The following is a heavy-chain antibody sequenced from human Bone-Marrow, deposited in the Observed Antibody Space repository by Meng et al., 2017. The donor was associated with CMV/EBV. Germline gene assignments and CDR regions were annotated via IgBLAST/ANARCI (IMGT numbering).Heavy chain of an antibody. CDR3: ARTVAYDFWSGYGYYYYGTDV. D-gene: IGHD3-3*01. V-gene: IGHV4-59*01. Sequence: SETLSLTCTVSGGSISSYYWSWIRQPPGKGLEWIGYIYYSGSTNYNPSLKSRVTISVDTSKNQFSLKLSSVIAADTAVYYCARTVAYDFWSGYGYYYYGTDVWGQGTTVTVSS. CDR1: GGSISSYY. CDR2: IYYSGST. J-gene: IGHJ6*02.